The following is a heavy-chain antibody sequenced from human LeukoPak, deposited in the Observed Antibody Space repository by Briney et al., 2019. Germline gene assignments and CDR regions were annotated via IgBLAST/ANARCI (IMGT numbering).Heavy chain of an antibody. CDR2: VYYSGST. J-gene: IGHJ3*01. V-gene: IGHV4-61*01. CDR3: VREAATDYYDSSGYYRQTEVFDA. D-gene: IGHD3-22*01. Sequence: PSETLSLTCTVSGGSVRSDSYYWSWIRQPPGKGLEGIGYVYYSGSTKYNPSLKSRVTISVDTSKNQFSLKLRSVTAADTAVYHCVREAATDYYDSSGYYRQTEVFDAWGQGTMVTVSS. CDR1: GGSVRSDSYY.